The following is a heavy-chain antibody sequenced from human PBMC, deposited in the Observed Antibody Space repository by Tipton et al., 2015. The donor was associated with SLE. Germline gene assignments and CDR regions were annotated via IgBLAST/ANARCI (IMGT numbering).Heavy chain of an antibody. V-gene: IGHV5-51*01. J-gene: IGHJ5*02. CDR1: GYTFANFW. D-gene: IGHD3-3*01. CDR2: IYPGDSDT. CDR3: ARPQDDFWSGYGT. Sequence: QSGAEVKKPGESLKISCRVSGYTFANFWISWVRQTPEKGLEWMGFIYPGDSDTRYSPSFQGQVTISADKSISTAYLQWSSLKASDTAMYYCARPQDDFWSGYGTWGQGTLVTVSS.